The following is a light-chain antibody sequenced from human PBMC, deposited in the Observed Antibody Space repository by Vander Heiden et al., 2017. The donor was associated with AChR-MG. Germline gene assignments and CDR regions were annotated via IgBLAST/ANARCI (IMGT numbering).Light chain of an antibody. CDR3: QQSSNVPLT. CDR2: GTS. V-gene: IGKV1-39*01. Sequence: DIQMTLSPSSLSASVGDRVTISCRASQTVHNYLNWYQQRPGKAPNLLIYGTSNLQSGVPARFSGSGSGTDYTLTISGLQPEDYATYFCQQSSNVPLTFGRGTKLEI. CDR1: QTVHNY. J-gene: IGKJ2*01.